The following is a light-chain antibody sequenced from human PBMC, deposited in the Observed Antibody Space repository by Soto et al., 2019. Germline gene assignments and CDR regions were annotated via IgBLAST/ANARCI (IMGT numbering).Light chain of an antibody. V-gene: IGKV1-39*01. Sequence: DIQMTQSPSSLSASVGDRVTITCRASQSITSFLNWYQQTPGNAPKLLIFAASSLQSGVPSRFSGSGSGTDFTLTISSLQPEDFATYYCQQSYSMSFTFGGGTKVDLK. CDR1: QSITSF. J-gene: IGKJ4*01. CDR2: AAS. CDR3: QQSYSMSFT.